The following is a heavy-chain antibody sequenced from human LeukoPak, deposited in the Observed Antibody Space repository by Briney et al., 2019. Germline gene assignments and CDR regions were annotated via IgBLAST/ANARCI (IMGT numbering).Heavy chain of an antibody. CDR3: ARGRIQLWEYYFDY. D-gene: IGHD5-18*01. CDR1: GYTFTGYY. Sequence: GASVKVSCKASGYTFTGYYMHWVRQAPGQGLEWMGWMNPNSGNTGYAQKFQGRVTMTRNTSISTAYMELSSLRSEDTAVYYCARGRIQLWEYYFDYWGQGTLVTVSS. V-gene: IGHV1-8*02. CDR2: MNPNSGNT. J-gene: IGHJ4*02.